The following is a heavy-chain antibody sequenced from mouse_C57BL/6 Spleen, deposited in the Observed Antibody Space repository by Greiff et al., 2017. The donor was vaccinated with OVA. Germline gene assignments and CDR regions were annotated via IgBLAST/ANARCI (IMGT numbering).Heavy chain of an antibody. CDR2: IDPETGGT. Sequence: QVQLKESGAELVRPGASVTLSCKASGYTFTDYEMHWVKQTPVHGLEWIGAIDPETGGTDYNQKFKGKAILTADKSSSTAYMELRSLTSEDSAVYYCTRFLFAYWGQGTLVTVSA. CDR1: GYTFTDYE. J-gene: IGHJ3*01. CDR3: TRFLFAY. V-gene: IGHV1-15*01.